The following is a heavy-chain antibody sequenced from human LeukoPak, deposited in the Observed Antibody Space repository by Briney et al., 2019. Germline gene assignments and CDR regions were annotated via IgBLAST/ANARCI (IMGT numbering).Heavy chain of an antibody. CDR2: INPNTGGT. Sequence: ASVKVSCKASGYTFTSYAMNWVRQAPGQGLEWMGRINPNTGGTNYAQKFQGRVTMTRDTSISTAYMELGRLRSDDTAVYYCAREKGSGLYWFDPWGQGTLVTVSS. CDR1: GYTFTSYA. CDR3: AREKGSGLYWFDP. D-gene: IGHD1-14*01. V-gene: IGHV1-2*06. J-gene: IGHJ5*02.